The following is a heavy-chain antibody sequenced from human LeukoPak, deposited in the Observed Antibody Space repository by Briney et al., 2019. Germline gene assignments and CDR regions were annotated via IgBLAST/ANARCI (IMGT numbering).Heavy chain of an antibody. Sequence: ASVKVSCKASGYTFTSYGISWVRQAPGQGREWMGWISAYNGNTNYAQKLQGRVTMTTDTSTSTAYMELRSLRSDDTAVYYCASFLRGYSGYDYLGYWGQGTLVTVSS. CDR1: GYTFTSYG. V-gene: IGHV1-18*01. D-gene: IGHD5-12*01. CDR2: ISAYNGNT. CDR3: ASFLRGYSGYDYLGY. J-gene: IGHJ4*02.